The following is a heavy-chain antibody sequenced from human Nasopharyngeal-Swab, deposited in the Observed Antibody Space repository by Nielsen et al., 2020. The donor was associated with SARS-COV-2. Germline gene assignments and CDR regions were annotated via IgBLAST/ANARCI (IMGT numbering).Heavy chain of an antibody. CDR3: ARGGSLGYSGYDYAYGIDN. CDR1: GFSFRDYA. V-gene: IGHV3-9*01. Sequence: SLKISCAASGFSFRDYAMHWVRQAPGKGLEWVSGISWNGANIDYAEYVKGRFTMSRDNAKNSLYLQMNSLRAEDTAVYYCARGGSLGYSGYDYAYGIDNWGQGTLVTVSS. D-gene: IGHD5-12*01. J-gene: IGHJ4*02. CDR2: ISWNGANI.